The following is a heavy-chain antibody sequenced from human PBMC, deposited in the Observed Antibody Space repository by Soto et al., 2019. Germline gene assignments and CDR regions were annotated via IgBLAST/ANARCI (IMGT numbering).Heavy chain of an antibody. V-gene: IGHV1-69*13. D-gene: IGHD5-12*01. CDR1: GETFSSFG. CDR3: AREASGYDF. Sequence: GXSVKVSCTASGETFSSFGIGWVRQAPGQGLECMGGIIPVFGRPNYAQRFRGRLTITADESTNTSYMELIDLTSEDTAVYYCAREASGYDFWGQGTQVTVSS. J-gene: IGHJ1*01. CDR2: IIPVFGRP.